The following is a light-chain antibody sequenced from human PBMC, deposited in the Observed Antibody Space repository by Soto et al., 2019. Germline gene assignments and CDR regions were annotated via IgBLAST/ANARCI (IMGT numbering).Light chain of an antibody. CDR2: GAS. CDR1: QSVSSSY. CDR3: QQYGSSPLFT. J-gene: IGKJ3*01. Sequence: EIVLTQSPGTLSLSPGERATLSCRASQSVSSSYLAWYQQKPGQAPRLLIYGASSRATGIPDMFSGSGSGKDFTLTISRLEPEDFTVSYCQQYGSSPLFTFGHGTKVDI. V-gene: IGKV3-20*01.